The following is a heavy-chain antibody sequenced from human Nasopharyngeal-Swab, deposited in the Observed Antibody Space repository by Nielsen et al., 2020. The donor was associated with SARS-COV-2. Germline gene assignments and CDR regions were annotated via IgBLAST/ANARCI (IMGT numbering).Heavy chain of an antibody. CDR2: IGDKDKNYAT. J-gene: IGHJ4*02. Sequence: GEYMKISCAASGFIFSEYDIHWVRQDYGKGLEWVGRIGDKDKNYATTYGESVQGRFTISRDGSKNTAFLQMDSLKTEDTALYYCTTDFYFDYWGQGALVTVSS. CDR3: TTDFYFDY. V-gene: IGHV3-73*01. CDR1: GFIFSEYD.